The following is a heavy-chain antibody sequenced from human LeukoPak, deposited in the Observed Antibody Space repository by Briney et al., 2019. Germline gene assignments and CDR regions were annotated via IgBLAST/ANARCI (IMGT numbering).Heavy chain of an antibody. D-gene: IGHD3-16*01. J-gene: IGHJ4*02. V-gene: IGHV3-30*02. Sequence: GGSLTLSCAASGFTFSSYAMHWVRQAPGKGLEWIAFMWSDGSQKYYADSVKGRFTISRDNFKNTLYVQMNSLRAEDTAVYYCATNNSGGFDDWGQGTLVTVSS. CDR3: ATNNSGGFDD. CDR1: GFTFSSYA. CDR2: MWSDGSQK.